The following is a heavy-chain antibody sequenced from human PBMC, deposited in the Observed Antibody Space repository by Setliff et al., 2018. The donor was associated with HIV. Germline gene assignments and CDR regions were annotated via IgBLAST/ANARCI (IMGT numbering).Heavy chain of an antibody. CDR2: VFYTGTT. Sequence: SETLSLTCLVSGDSIRITNYYWGWVRQSPGKGLEWFGSVFYTGTTYYNPSLLSRLTISVDTSKNQFSLKLYSVTAADTALYYCARYSGDHDAFDIWGQGTMVTVSS. D-gene: IGHD6-19*01. CDR1: GDSIRITNYY. J-gene: IGHJ3*02. V-gene: IGHV4-39*01. CDR3: ARYSGDHDAFDI.